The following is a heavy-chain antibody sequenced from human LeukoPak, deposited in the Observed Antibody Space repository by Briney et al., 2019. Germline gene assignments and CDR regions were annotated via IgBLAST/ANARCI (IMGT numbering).Heavy chain of an antibody. V-gene: IGHV3-30-3*01. CDR2: ISYDGSNK. CDR3: ARVGGLLGEFRY. J-gene: IGHJ4*02. Sequence: GGSLRLSCAASGFTFSSYAMHWVRQAPGKGLEWVAVISYDGSNKYYADSVKGRFTISRDNSKNTLYLQMNSLRAEDTAVYYCARVGGLLGEFRYWGQGTLVTVSS. CDR1: GFTFSSYA. D-gene: IGHD3-16*01.